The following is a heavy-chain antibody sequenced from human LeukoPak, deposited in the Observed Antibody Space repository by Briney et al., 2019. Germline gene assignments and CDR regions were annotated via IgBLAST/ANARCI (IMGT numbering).Heavy chain of an antibody. Sequence: GGSLRLSCAPSRFTFSNVFMTGGCHTPGKGVGWVDKMRVDGTDLHNADSVKDQFPISSDNARNSLYLQMSTLRADDTAVYYCARGRGSTYDSWGGGTLVTVS. CDR2: MRVDGTDL. CDR1: RFTFSNVF. CDR3: ARGRGSTYDS. D-gene: IGHD5-12*01. J-gene: IGHJ4*02. V-gene: IGHV3-7*04.